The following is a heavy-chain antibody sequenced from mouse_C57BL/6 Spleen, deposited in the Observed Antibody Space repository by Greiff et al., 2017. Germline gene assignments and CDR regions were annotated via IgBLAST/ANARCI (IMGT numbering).Heavy chain of an antibody. V-gene: IGHV1-81*01. CDR3: ARRIYDGYYNAMDY. CDR1: GYTFTSYG. Sequence: QVQLQHSGAELARPGASVKLSCKASGYTFTSYGISWVKQRTGQGLEWIGEIYPRSGNTYYNEKFKGKATLTADKSSSTAYMELRSLTSEDSAVYFCARRIYDGYYNAMDYWGQGTSVTVSS. CDR2: IYPRSGNT. D-gene: IGHD2-3*01. J-gene: IGHJ4*01.